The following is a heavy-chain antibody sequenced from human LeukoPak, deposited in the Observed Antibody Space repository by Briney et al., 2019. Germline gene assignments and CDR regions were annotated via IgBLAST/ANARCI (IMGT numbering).Heavy chain of an antibody. CDR1: GGSISSSSYY. CDR2: IYYSGST. CDR3: ARQQPGYCSSTSCLNEVDY. Sequence: SETLSLTCTVSGGSISSSSYYWGWIRQPPGKGLEWIGSIYYSGSTYYNPSLKSRATISVDTSKNQFSLKLSSVTAADTAVYYCARQQPGYCSSTSCLNEVDYWGQGTLVTVSS. V-gene: IGHV4-39*01. D-gene: IGHD2-2*01. J-gene: IGHJ4*02.